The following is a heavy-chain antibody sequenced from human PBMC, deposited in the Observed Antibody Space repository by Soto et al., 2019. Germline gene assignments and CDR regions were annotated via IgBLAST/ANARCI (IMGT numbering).Heavy chain of an antibody. CDR1: VGSISSGDYY. CDR3: AREVGEVDYSSSSDAFDI. Sequence: QVQLQESGPGLVKPSQTLSLTCSVSVGSISSGDYYWSWIRQPPGKGLEWIAYIYYSGIIYYNPSLKSRVTMSRDTSKNQFFLNLDSVTAADTAVYYCAREVGEVDYSSSSDAFDIWGQGTMVTVSS. V-gene: IGHV4-30-4*01. CDR2: IYYSGII. J-gene: IGHJ3*02. D-gene: IGHD6-6*01.